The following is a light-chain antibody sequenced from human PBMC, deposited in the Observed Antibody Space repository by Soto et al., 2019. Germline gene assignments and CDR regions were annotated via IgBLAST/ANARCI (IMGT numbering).Light chain of an antibody. J-gene: IGKJ5*01. Sequence: IVLTQSPCTLSLSPGERATLSCRASQSVSSSYLAWYQQKPGQAPRLLIYGASSRATGIPDRFSGSGSGTDFTLTISRLEPEDFAVYYCQQYGSSPRTFGQGTRLEIK. CDR1: QSVSSSY. V-gene: IGKV3-20*01. CDR3: QQYGSSPRT. CDR2: GAS.